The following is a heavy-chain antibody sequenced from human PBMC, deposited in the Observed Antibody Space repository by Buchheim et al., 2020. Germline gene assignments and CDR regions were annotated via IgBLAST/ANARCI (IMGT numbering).Heavy chain of an antibody. V-gene: IGHV3-30-3*01. Sequence: QVQVVESGGGVVQPGRSLRLSCKASGFTFNRHAMHWVRQAPGKGLEWVAVIAYDGSNTYYADSVRGRFSISRDNSKNTLNLQMNSLRAEDTAVYYCVRGRGDCSSASCYGDWFDPWGQGTL. J-gene: IGHJ5*02. CDR1: GFTFNRHA. CDR3: VRGRGDCSSASCYGDWFDP. D-gene: IGHD2-2*01. CDR2: IAYDGSNT.